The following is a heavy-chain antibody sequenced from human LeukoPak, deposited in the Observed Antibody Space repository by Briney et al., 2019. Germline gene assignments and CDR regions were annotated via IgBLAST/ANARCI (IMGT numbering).Heavy chain of an antibody. D-gene: IGHD2-15*01. CDR3: ARGRYCTGASCYFDY. CDR1: GFTFSSYS. J-gene: IGHJ4*02. CDR2: ISSSSSYI. Sequence: GGSLRLSCAASGFTFSSYSMNWVRQAPGKGLEWVSSISSSSSYIYYADSVKGRFTISRDNAKNSLYLQMKSLRAEDTAVYYCARGRYCTGASCYFDYWGQGTLVTVSS. V-gene: IGHV3-21*04.